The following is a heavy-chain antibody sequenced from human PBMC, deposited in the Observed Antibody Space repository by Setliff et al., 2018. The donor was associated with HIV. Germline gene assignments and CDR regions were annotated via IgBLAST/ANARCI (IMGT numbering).Heavy chain of an antibody. J-gene: IGHJ6*03. CDR1: GGSFSDYY. CDR3: ARVSCSSWYSIPRYYYYSMDV. CDR2: IDHRGRP. Sequence: SETLSLTCGIYGGSFSDYYWSWIRQPPGKGLEWIGEIDHRGRPKYNPSLNSRVTMSVDKSRNQFSLRLRSVTAADTAVYYCARVSCSSWYSIPRYYYYSMDVWGQGTTVTVSS. D-gene: IGHD6-13*01. V-gene: IGHV4-34*01.